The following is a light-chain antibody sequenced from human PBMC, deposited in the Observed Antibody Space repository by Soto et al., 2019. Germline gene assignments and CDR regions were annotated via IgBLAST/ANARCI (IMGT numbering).Light chain of an antibody. J-gene: IGKJ1*01. V-gene: IGKV1-5*03. CDR2: EAS. CDR1: QSISGS. Sequence: DIEMTQSPSTLSASVGDRVTITCRASQSISGSLAWYQQKQGKAPKLLIYEASNLTSGVPARFSGSGSGTDFTLTISSLQPEDSASYYCQQYNGYWTFGQGTRVEIK. CDR3: QQYNGYWT.